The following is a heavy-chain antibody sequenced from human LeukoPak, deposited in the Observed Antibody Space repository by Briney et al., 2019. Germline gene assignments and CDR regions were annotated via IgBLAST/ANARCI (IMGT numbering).Heavy chain of an antibody. CDR2: IKQDGSEK. D-gene: IGHD3-22*01. CDR1: GFTFSSYW. CDR3: AKDSAYYDSSGYQRNAFDI. Sequence: GGSLRLSCAASGFTFSSYWMSWVRQAPGKGLEWVANIKQDGSEKYYVASVKGRFTISRDNAKNSLYLQMNSLRAEDTAVYYCAKDSAYYDSSGYQRNAFDIWGQGTMVTVSS. V-gene: IGHV3-7*01. J-gene: IGHJ3*02.